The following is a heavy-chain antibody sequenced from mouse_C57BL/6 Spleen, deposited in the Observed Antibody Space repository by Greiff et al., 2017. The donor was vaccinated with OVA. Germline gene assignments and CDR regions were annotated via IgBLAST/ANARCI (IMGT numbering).Heavy chain of an antibody. D-gene: IGHD5-5*01. V-gene: IGHV5-4*01. CDR3: AREGGLPYWYFDV. J-gene: IGHJ1*03. Sequence: EVMLVESGGGLVKPGGSLKLSCAASGFTFSSYAMSWVRQTPEKRLEWVATISDGGSYTYYPDNVKGRFTISRDNAKNNLYLQMSHLKSEDTAMYYCAREGGLPYWYFDVWGTGTTVTVSS. CDR1: GFTFSSYA. CDR2: ISDGGSYT.